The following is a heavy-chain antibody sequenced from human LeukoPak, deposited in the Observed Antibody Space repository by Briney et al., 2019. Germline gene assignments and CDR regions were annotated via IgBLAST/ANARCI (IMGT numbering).Heavy chain of an antibody. CDR2: VRGDNGQT. CDR1: TYISSDSG. CDR3: ARVYLYTTGWSAAYYYFMDV. D-gene: IGHD3-16*02. J-gene: IGHJ6*03. Sequence: GASVKVYCKASTYISSDSGLIWVRLAPGGGIEWLGWVRGDNGQTNYGHKFYGRVTMTTETSTNTASMELRGLRSDDTAIYYCARVYLYTTGWSAAYYYFMDVWGKGTTVIVSS. V-gene: IGHV1-18*01.